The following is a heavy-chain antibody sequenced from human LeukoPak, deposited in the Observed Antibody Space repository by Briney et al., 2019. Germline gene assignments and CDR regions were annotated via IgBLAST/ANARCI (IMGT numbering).Heavy chain of an antibody. Sequence: GGSLRLSCAASGFTFSYYSMNWVRQAPGRGLEWVSCISSSSSLIFYSDSVRGRFTISRDNAKNLMYLHMNSLRVEDTAVYYCAKVDRGDYSSSPVPYYNYYMNVWGKGTTVTVSS. J-gene: IGHJ6*03. CDR2: ISSSSSLI. D-gene: IGHD6-13*01. CDR1: GFTFSYYS. V-gene: IGHV3-21*01. CDR3: AKVDRGDYSSSPVPYYNYYMNV.